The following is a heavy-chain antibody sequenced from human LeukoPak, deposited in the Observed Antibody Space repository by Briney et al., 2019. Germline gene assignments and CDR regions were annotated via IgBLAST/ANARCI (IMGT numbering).Heavy chain of an antibody. CDR3: ATFEGAT. J-gene: IGHJ5*02. CDR1: GGSINFYY. D-gene: IGHD4/OR15-4a*01. CDR2: IYSTGST. V-gene: IGHV4-4*07. Sequence: SETLSLTCTVSGGSINFYYWNWIRQPAGKGLEWIGRIYSTGSTNYSPSLKSRVTMSVDKSKNQFSLKMSYVTAADTAVYHCATFEGATWGQGTLVTVSS.